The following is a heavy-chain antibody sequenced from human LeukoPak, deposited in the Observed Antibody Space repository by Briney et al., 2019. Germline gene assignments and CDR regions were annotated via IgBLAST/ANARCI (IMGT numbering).Heavy chain of an antibody. V-gene: IGHV1-8*01. Sequence: ASVKVYCKASGYTFTSYDINWVRQATGQGLEWMGWMNPNSGNTGYAQKFQGRVTMTRNTSISTAYMELSSLRSEDTAVYYCARDLAGLLDLDYWGQGTLVTVSS. CDR2: MNPNSGNT. D-gene: IGHD2-21*02. J-gene: IGHJ4*02. CDR1: GYTFTSYD. CDR3: ARDLAGLLDLDY.